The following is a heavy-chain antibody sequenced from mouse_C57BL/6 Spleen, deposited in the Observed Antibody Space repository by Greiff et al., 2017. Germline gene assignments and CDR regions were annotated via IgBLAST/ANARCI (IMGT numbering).Heavy chain of an antibody. CDR3: ARDSGYFDV. CDR2: ISDGGSYT. J-gene: IGHJ1*03. CDR1: GFTFSSYA. V-gene: IGHV5-4*01. D-gene: IGHD1-3*01. Sequence: DVKLVESGGGLVKPGGSLKLSCAASGFTFSSYAMSWVRQTPEKRLEWVATISDGGSYTYYPDNVKGRFTISRDNAKNNLYLQRSHLKSEDTAMYYCARDSGYFDVWGTGTTVTVSS.